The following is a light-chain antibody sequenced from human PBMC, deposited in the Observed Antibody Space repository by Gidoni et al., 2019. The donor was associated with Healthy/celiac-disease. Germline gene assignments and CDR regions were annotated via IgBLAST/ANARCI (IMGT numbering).Light chain of an antibody. V-gene: IGKV3-15*01. J-gene: IGKJ1*01. Sequence: EIVMTQSPATLSVSPGERATLSCRASQSVSSNLAWFQQKPGQAPRLLIYGASTRATGIPARFSGSGSGTEFTLTISSLPSEDFAVYYCQQYNNWPLTFGQXTKVEIK. CDR1: QSVSSN. CDR3: QQYNNWPLT. CDR2: GAS.